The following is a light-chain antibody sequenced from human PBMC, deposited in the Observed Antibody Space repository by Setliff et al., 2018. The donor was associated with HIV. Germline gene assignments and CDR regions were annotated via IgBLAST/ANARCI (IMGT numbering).Light chain of an antibody. CDR3: CSFAGSSTSV. CDR1: SSDVGSYNL. Sequence: ALTQPASVSGSPGQSITISCTGTSSDVGSYNLVSWYQQHPGKAPKLIIYEGNKRPSGVSTRFSGSKSGNTASLTISGLQAEDEADYYCCSFAGSSTSVFGTGTKVTV. CDR2: EGN. J-gene: IGLJ1*01. V-gene: IGLV2-23*01.